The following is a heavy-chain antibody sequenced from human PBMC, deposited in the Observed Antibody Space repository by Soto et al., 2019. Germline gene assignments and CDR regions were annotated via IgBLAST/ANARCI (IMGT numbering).Heavy chain of an antibody. V-gene: IGHV2-5*02. D-gene: IGHD3-16*01. J-gene: IGHJ4*01. CDR1: GFSLGTSEVS. CDR3: AHHKRGRGSEY. CDR2: IYSDGDK. Sequence: QITLKESGPTLVKPTQTLTLTCTFSGFSLGTSEVSVGWIRQPPRKALEWLALIYSDGDKRYSPSLKSRLTLTQDTSKNQVVLTMTNVDPVDTATYYCAHHKRGRGSEYWGQGTLVTVSS.